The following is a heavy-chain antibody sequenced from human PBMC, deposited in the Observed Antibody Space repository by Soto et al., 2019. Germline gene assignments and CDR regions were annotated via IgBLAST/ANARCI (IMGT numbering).Heavy chain of an antibody. CDR2: INHSGST. J-gene: IGHJ4*02. V-gene: IGHV4-34*01. D-gene: IGHD3-22*01. CDR3: ARGTGYDSSGYPVDY. Sequence: QVQLQQWGAGLLKPSETLSLTCAVYGGSFSGYYWSWIRQPPGKGLEWIGEINHSGSTNYNPSLKSRVTISVDTSKNQFSLKLSSVTAADTAVYYCARGTGYDSSGYPVDYWGQGTLVTVSS. CDR1: GGSFSGYY.